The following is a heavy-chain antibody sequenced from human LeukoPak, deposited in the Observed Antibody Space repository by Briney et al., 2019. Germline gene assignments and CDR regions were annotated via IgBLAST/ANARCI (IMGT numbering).Heavy chain of an antibody. CDR3: ARERGYYYYFDY. CDR2: IYYSGST. V-gene: IGHV4-61*01. CDR1: GGSISSSSYY. Sequence: PSETLSLTCTVSGGSISSSSYYWSWIRQPPGKGLEWIGYIYYSGSTNYNPSLKSRVTISVDTSKNQFSLKLSSVTAADTAVYYCARERGYYYYFDYWGQGTLVTVSS. J-gene: IGHJ4*02. D-gene: IGHD3-3*01.